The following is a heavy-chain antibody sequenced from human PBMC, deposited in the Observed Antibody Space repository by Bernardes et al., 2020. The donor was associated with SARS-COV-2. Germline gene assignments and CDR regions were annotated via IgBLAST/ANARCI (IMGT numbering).Heavy chain of an antibody. V-gene: IGHV3-11*06. J-gene: IGHJ4*02. CDR1: GFTFSDYY. CDR2: ISSSSSYI. D-gene: IGHD2-2*02. CDR3: ARDRRAYCSSTSCYTGFYFDY. Sequence: GSLRLSCAASGFTFSDYYMSWIRQAPGKGLEWVSYISSSSSYIYYADSVKGRFTISRDNAKNSLYLQMNSLRAEDTAVYYCARDRRAYCSSTSCYTGFYFDYWGQGTLVTVSS.